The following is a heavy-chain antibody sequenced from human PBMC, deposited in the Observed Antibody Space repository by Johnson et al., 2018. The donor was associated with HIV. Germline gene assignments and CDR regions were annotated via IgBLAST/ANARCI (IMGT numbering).Heavy chain of an antibody. Sequence: VQLVESGGGLVQPGGSLRLSCAASGFTFSSYAMSWVRQAPGKGLEWVSAISGSGGSTYYADSVKGRFTISRDNSKNPVYLQMNSMRAEDTAVYYCARVGQLARTHAFDIWGQGTMVTVSS. V-gene: IGHV3-23*04. CDR1: GFTFSSYA. J-gene: IGHJ3*02. CDR3: ARVGQLARTHAFDI. CDR2: ISGSGGST. D-gene: IGHD6-13*01.